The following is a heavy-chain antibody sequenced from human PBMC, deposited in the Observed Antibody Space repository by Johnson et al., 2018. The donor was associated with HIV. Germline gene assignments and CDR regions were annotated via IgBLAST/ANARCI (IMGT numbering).Heavy chain of an antibody. Sequence: VQLVESGGGLVQPGGSLGLSCAASGFTFSSYWMSWVRQAPGKGLEWVANIKQDGSEKYYVDSVKGRFTISRDNAKNSLSLQMNSLRAEDTAVYYCATDGTRDIVANGAFDIWGQGTMVTVSS. CDR3: ATDGTRDIVANGAFDI. V-gene: IGHV3-7*05. D-gene: IGHD2-15*01. J-gene: IGHJ3*02. CDR1: GFTFSSYW. CDR2: IKQDGSEK.